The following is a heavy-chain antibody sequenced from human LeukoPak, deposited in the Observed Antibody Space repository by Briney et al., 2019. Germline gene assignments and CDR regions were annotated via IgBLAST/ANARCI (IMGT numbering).Heavy chain of an antibody. J-gene: IGHJ4*02. CDR1: GFTFSRYT. V-gene: IGHV3-48*04. Sequence: PGGSLRLSCAASGFTFSRYTMNWVRQAPGKGLEWVSYISGSSSSGSTIYYSDSVRGRFTISRDNANNSLYLQTNSLRAEDTAIYYCARARVLGGGENFDYWGQGTLVTVSS. D-gene: IGHD2-8*02. CDR2: ISGSSSSGSTI. CDR3: ARARVLGGGENFDY.